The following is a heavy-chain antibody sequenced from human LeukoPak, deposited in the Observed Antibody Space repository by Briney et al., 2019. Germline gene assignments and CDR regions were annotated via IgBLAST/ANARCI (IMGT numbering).Heavy chain of an antibody. V-gene: IGHV1-18*01. J-gene: IGHJ3*02. CDR3: ARQSPRSGYYYGDDAFDI. CDR2: ISAYNGNT. Sequence: ASVKVSCKASGYTFTSYGISWVRQAPGQGLEWMRWISAYNGNTNYAQKLQGRVTMTTDTSTSTAYMELRSLRSDDTAVYYCARQSPRSGYYYGDDAFDIWGQGTMVTVSS. D-gene: IGHD3-22*01. CDR1: GYTFTSYG.